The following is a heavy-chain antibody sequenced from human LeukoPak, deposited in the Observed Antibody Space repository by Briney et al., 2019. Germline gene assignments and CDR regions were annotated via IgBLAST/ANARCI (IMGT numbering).Heavy chain of an antibody. CDR1: GGPVSSSSYY. V-gene: IGHV4-39*01. CDR2: IYYAGDT. J-gene: IGHJ4*02. D-gene: IGHD1-26*01. Sequence: SETLSLTCTVSGGPVSSSSYYWGWVPQSPEKGLECIGTIYYAGDTYYNPSLESRLTISVDTSKIQFTLKLRSVTAADTAVYYCATWDSGRYSQIDNWGQGTLVTVSS. CDR3: ATWDSGRYSQIDN.